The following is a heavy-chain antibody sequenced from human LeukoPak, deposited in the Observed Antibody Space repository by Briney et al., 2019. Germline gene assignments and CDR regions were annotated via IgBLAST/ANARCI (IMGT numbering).Heavy chain of an antibody. V-gene: IGHV3-23*01. CDR3: AIQFTMIVVGPFDI. CDR1: GFTFSSYA. D-gene: IGHD3-22*01. Sequence: GGSLRLSCAASGFTFSSYAMSWVRQAPGKGLEWVSAISGSGGSTYYADSVKGRFTISRDNSKNTLYLQMNSLRAEDTAAYYCAIQFTMIVVGPFDIRGQGTMVTVSS. CDR2: ISGSGGST. J-gene: IGHJ3*02.